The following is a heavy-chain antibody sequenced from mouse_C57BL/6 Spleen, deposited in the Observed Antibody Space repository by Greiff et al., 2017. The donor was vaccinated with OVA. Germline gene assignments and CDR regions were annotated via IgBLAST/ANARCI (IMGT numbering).Heavy chain of an antibody. V-gene: IGHV1-69*01. D-gene: IGHD2-1*01. CDR3: ARGGDYGNPYWYFDG. CDR1: GYTFTSYW. J-gene: IGHJ1*03. Sequence: QVQLQQPGAELVKPGASVKLSCKASGYTFTSYWMHWVKQRPGQGLEWIGEIDPSDSDTNYNQKFKGKSTLTVDKSSSTAYMQLSSLTSEDSAVYYCARGGDYGNPYWYFDGRGTAATVTV. CDR2: IDPSDSDT.